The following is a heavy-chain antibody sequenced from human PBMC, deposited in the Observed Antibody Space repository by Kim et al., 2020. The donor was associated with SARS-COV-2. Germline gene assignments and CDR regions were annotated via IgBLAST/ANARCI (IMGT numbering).Heavy chain of an antibody. CDR3: ARGRSRAVTRVFDY. D-gene: IGHD4-17*01. J-gene: IGHJ4*02. CDR1: GGSFSGYY. V-gene: IGHV4-34*01. Sequence: SETLSLTCAVYGGSFSGYYWSWIRQPPGKGLEWIGEINHSGSTNYNPSLKSRVTISVDTSKNQFSLKLSSVTAADTAVYYCARGRSRAVTRVFDYWGQGTLVTVSS. CDR2: INHSGST.